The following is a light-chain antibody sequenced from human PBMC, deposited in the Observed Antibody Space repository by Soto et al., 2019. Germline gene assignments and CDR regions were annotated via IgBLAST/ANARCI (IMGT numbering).Light chain of an antibody. CDR2: DVS. CDR3: SLYTSNTRV. Sequence: QSALTQPPSVSGSPGQSVTISCTGTSSDVDTYNRVSWYQQPPGTAPKLMIYDVSNRPSGVPDRFSGSKSGNTASLTISGLQAEDEADYYCSLYTSNTRVFDGGTKVTVL. V-gene: IGLV2-18*01. CDR1: SSDVDTYNR. J-gene: IGLJ2*01.